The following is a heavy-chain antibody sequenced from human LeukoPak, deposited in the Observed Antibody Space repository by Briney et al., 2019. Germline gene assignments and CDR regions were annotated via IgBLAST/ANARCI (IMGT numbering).Heavy chain of an antibody. V-gene: IGHV3-30*04. CDR1: GFTFSSYA. CDR3: SMIAVAGNDY. Sequence: PGGSLRLSCAASGFTFSSYAMHWVRQAPGKGLEWVAVISYDGSNKYYADSVKGRFTISRDNSKNTLYLQMNSLRAEDTAVYYCSMIAVAGNDYWGQGTLVTVSS. CDR2: ISYDGSNK. D-gene: IGHD6-19*01. J-gene: IGHJ4*02.